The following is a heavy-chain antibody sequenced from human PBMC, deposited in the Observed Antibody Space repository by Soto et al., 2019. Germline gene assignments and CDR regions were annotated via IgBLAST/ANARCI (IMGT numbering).Heavy chain of an antibody. Sequence: SETLSLTCTVSGGSISSSSYYWGWIRQPPGKGLEWIGSIYYSGSTYYNPSLKSRVTISVDTSKNQFSLKLSSVTAADTAVYYCATTLPAPPRILLGVVPAAPYNWFDPWGQGTLVTVSS. D-gene: IGHD2-2*01. V-gene: IGHV4-39*01. CDR2: IYYSGST. CDR3: ATTLPAPPRILLGVVPAAPYNWFDP. CDR1: GGSISSSSYY. J-gene: IGHJ5*02.